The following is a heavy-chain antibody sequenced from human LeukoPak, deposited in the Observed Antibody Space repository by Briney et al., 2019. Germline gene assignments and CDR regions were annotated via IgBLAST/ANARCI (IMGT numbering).Heavy chain of an antibody. J-gene: IGHJ4*02. CDR1: GFTFSSYG. V-gene: IGHV3-30*02. D-gene: IGHD1-26*01. Sequence: PGGSLRLSCAASGFTFSSYGMHWVRQAPGKGLEWVAFIRFDGSSNYSADSVKGRFTISRDNSKNTLFLQIISLRAEDTALYFCVTSASDFWGQGTLLTVSS. CDR2: IRFDGSSN. CDR3: VTSASDF.